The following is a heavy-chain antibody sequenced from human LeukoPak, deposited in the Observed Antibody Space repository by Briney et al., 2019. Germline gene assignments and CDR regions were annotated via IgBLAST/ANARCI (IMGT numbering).Heavy chain of an antibody. Sequence: PGGSQRLSCAASGFPFSSHAMSWVRQAPGKGLEGVSAISGSGGSTYYADSVKGRVTISRDNSKNTLYLQMNSLRAEDTAVYYCAKSPDQIRLGTNLQDYWGQGNLVTVSS. CDR1: GFPFSSHA. CDR2: ISGSGGST. CDR3: AKSPDQIRLGTNLQDY. J-gene: IGHJ4*02. V-gene: IGHV3-23*01. D-gene: IGHD3-16*01.